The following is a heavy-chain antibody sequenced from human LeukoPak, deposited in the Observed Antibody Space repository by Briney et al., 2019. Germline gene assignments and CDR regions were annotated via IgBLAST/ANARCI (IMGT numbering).Heavy chain of an antibody. Sequence: ASVKVSCKAFGYTFSTYPINWVRQAPGQGLEWMGWINTNTGNPTYARGFTGRFVFSLDTSVNTAYLQISSLKAEDTAVYYCTLTGIRYFDWSRPLWGQGTLVTVSS. J-gene: IGHJ4*02. CDR1: GYTFSTYP. D-gene: IGHD3-9*01. CDR2: INTNTGNP. V-gene: IGHV7-4-1*02. CDR3: TLTGIRYFDWSRPL.